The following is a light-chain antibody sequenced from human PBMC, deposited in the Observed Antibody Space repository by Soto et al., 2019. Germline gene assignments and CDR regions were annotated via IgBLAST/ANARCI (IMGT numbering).Light chain of an antibody. Sequence: QSALTQPASVSGSPGQSITISCTGTSSDVGGYNYVSWYQQHPGKAPKLMIYDVSNRPSGVSNRFFGSKSGNTASLTISGLQAEYEADYSCSSYTSSSTPWVFGGGTKLTVL. CDR2: DVS. J-gene: IGLJ3*02. V-gene: IGLV2-14*01. CDR3: SSYTSSSTPWV. CDR1: SSDVGGYNY.